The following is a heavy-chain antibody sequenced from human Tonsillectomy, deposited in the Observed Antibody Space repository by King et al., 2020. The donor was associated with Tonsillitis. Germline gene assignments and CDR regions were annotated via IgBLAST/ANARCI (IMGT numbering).Heavy chain of an antibody. CDR2: INHSGST. J-gene: IGHJ6*03. V-gene: IGHV4-34*01. CDR1: GGSFSGYY. CDR3: ARGYSFGYYYMGV. Sequence: QVQLQQWGAGLLKPSETLSLTCAVYGGSFSGYYWSWIRQPPGKGLEWIGEINHSGSTNYNPSLRSRVTISVDTSKNQFSLKLSSVTAADTAVYYCARGYSFGYYYMGVWGKGTTVTVSS. D-gene: IGHD5-18*01.